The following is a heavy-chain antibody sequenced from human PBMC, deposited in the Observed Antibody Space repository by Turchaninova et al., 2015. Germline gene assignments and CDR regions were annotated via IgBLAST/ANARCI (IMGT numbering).Heavy chain of an antibody. Sequence: QVQLVQSGAEVKKPGASVKVSCKASGYIFTSYYIHWVRQAPGQGLEGMGIINPSGGSQTYEPGVKGKGTMTRDKSTTTIYMELNNLRSEETAVYYWARGLSSSDYYAYWGQGTLVTVSS. CDR1: GYIFTSYY. J-gene: IGHJ4*02. CDR3: ARGLSSSDYYAY. V-gene: IGHV1-46*01. D-gene: IGHD2-2*01. CDR2: INPSGGSQ.